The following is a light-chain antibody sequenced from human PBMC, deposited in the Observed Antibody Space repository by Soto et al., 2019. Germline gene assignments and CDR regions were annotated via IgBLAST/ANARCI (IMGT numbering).Light chain of an antibody. CDR2: EVI. CDR1: NSDIGGYNS. J-gene: IGLJ3*02. CDR3: SSYTSNTVRV. Sequence: QSVLTQPASVSGSPGQSITISCTGTNSDIGGYNSVSWYQQHTGRAPKLIVYEVIYRPSGVSDRFSGSKSGNTASRTISGLQADDEADYSCSSYTSNTVRVFGSGTKLTVL. V-gene: IGLV2-14*01.